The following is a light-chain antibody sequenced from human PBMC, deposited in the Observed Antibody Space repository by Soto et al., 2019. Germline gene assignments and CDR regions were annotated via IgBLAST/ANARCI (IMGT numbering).Light chain of an antibody. CDR3: QKYNSAPPWT. J-gene: IGKJ1*01. CDR1: QGISNY. V-gene: IGKV1-27*01. Sequence: DIQMTQSPSSLSASVGDRVSITCRASQGISNYLAWYQQKPGKVPKLLIYGASTLQSGVPSRFSGSGSGTDFTLTISSLQPEDVATYYCQKYNSAPPWTFGQGTKVEIK. CDR2: GAS.